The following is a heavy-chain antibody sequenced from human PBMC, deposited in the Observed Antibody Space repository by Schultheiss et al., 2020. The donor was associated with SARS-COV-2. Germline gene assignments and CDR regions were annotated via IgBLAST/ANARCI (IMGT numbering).Heavy chain of an antibody. CDR2: IKSKTDGGTT. CDR1: GFTFSNAW. CDR3: ARDHEAAAGTQNFDL. Sequence: GGSLRLSCAASGFTFSNAWMNWVRQAPGKGLEWVGRIKSKTDGGTTDYAAPVKGRFTISRDNSKNTLYLQMNSLRAEDTAVYYCARDHEAAAGTQNFDLWGRGTLVTVSS. D-gene: IGHD6-13*01. V-gene: IGHV3-15*07. J-gene: IGHJ2*01.